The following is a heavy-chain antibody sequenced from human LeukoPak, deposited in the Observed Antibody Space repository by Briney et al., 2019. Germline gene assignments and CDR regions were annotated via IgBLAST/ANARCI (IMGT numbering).Heavy chain of an antibody. Sequence: ASVKVSCKASGGTFSSYAISWVRQAPGQGLEWMGGIIPISGTANYAQKFQGRVTITADESTCTAYMELSSLRSEDTAVYYCAREATMVRGVITPWAFDYWGQGTLVTVSS. J-gene: IGHJ4*02. D-gene: IGHD3-10*01. CDR2: IIPISGTA. CDR1: GGTFSSYA. V-gene: IGHV1-69*13. CDR3: AREATMVRGVITPWAFDY.